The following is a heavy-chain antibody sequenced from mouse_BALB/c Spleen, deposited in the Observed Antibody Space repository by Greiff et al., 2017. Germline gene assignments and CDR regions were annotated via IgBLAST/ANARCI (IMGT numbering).Heavy chain of an antibody. CDR2: IYPGSGNT. CDR1: GYAFTNYW. CDR3: AVYYGISHCYFDV. V-gene: IGHV1-63*01. Sequence: VQLQQSGAELVRPGTSVKISCKASGYAFTNYWLGWVKQRPGHGLEWIGDIYPGSGNTYYNEKFKGKATLTADKSSSTAYMQLSSLTSEDSAVYFCAVYYGISHCYFDVWGAGTTVTVSS. D-gene: IGHD1-1*01. J-gene: IGHJ1*01.